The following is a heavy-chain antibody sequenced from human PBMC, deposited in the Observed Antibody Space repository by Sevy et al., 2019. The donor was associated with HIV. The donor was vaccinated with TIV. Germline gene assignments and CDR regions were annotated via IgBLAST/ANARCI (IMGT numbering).Heavy chain of an antibody. V-gene: IGHV4-39*01. J-gene: IGHJ4*02. Sequence: SETLSLTCTVSGASISSSDYYWGLIRQPPGKGLEWIASIRYSGETFYNPSLKSRVTISADTSKNQFSLQLSSVTAADTAIYFCAGPILTYNSGWSYYDYWGQGTVVTVSS. D-gene: IGHD6-19*01. CDR3: AGPILTYNSGWSYYDY. CDR2: IRYSGET. CDR1: GASISSSDYY.